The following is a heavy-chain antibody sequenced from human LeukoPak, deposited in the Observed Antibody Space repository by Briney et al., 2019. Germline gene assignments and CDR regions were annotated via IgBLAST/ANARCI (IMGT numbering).Heavy chain of an antibody. CDR3: ARAHSGSYSPLDY. D-gene: IGHD1-26*01. Sequence: ASVKVSCKASGYTFTSYDINWVRQATGQGLEWMGWMNPNSGNTGYAQKFQGRVTITRNTSISTACMELSSLRSEDTAVYYCARAHSGSYSPLDYWGQGTLVTVSS. CDR2: MNPNSGNT. V-gene: IGHV1-8*03. J-gene: IGHJ4*02. CDR1: GYTFTSYD.